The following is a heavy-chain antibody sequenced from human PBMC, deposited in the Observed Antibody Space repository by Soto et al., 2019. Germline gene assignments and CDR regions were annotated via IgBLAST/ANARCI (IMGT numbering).Heavy chain of an antibody. CDR2: MNSDGSTT. J-gene: IGHJ4*02. V-gene: IGHV3-74*01. Sequence: QPGGSLRLSCVASGFTFGNYWMHWVRQAPGKGLEWVSRMNSDGSTTNYADSVKGRFTVSRDNARNTLHLQMNSLRAEDTAVYYCATAEVDYWGPGTLVTVSS. CDR1: GFTFGNYW. CDR3: ATAEVDY.